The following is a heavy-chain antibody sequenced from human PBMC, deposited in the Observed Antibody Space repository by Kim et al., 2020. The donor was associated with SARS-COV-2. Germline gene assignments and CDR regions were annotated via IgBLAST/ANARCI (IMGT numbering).Heavy chain of an antibody. CDR3: ARVVTEFYVWGSYRDPNYNYYMDV. Sequence: SETLSLTCTVSGGSISSYYWSWIRQPPGKGLEWIGYIYYSGSTNYNPSLKSRVTISVDTSKNQFSLKLSSVTAADTAVYYCARVVTEFYVWGSYRDPNYNYYMDVWGKGTTVTVSS. CDR1: GGSISSYY. J-gene: IGHJ6*03. V-gene: IGHV4-59*01. CDR2: IYYSGST. D-gene: IGHD3-16*02.